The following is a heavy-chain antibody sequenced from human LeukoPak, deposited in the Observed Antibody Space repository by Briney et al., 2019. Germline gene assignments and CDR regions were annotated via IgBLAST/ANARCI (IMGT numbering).Heavy chain of an antibody. CDR3: WEGPYSGFS. J-gene: IGHJ5*02. D-gene: IGHD1-26*01. Sequence: GGSLRLSCAASGFTFSSYAMSWVRQAPGKGLEWVSAISGSGSTNYTDSVKGRCTIFRDNSKNTMYLQMNSMRTADTTAYYCWEGPYSGFSWGEGTLVTVSS. V-gene: IGHV3-23*01. CDR1: GFTFSSYA. CDR2: ISGSGST.